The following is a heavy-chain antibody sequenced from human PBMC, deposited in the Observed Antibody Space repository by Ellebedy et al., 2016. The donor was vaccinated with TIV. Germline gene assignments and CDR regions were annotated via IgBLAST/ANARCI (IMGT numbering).Heavy chain of an antibody. CDR2: INVARGVT. V-gene: IGHV1-3*01. J-gene: IGHJ4*02. CDR1: GYSFTSYA. CDR3: AREGSGWHYFDY. Sequence: ASVKVSCKASGYSFTSYAMHWVRQAPGQRPEWVGWINVARGVTTYSQKFQGRVTITRDTSASTAYMELSSLRSEETAVYYCAREGSGWHYFDYWGQGTLVTVSS. D-gene: IGHD6-19*01.